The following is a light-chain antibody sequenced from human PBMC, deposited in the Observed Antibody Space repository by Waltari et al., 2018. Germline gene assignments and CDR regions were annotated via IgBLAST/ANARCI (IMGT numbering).Light chain of an antibody. Sequence: SYELTQPPSVSVAPGQTARITCDGDKIGSKNVHWYQHKPGPAPVLVVYDDGDRPSGIPDGFSGSNSGNTAALTISRVDAGDEAEYYCQVWDSGTNHYVFGTVTKVTVL. J-gene: IGLJ1*01. CDR3: QVWDSGTNHYV. CDR1: KIGSKN. CDR2: DDG. V-gene: IGLV3-21*02.